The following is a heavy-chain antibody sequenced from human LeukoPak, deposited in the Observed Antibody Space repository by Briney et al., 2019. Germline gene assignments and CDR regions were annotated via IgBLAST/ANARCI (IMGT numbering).Heavy chain of an antibody. V-gene: IGHV3-49*04. CDR2: IRSKAYGGTT. Sequence: GGSLRLSCTASGFTFGDYAMSWVRQAPGKGLEWVGFIRSKAYGGTTEYAASVKGRFTISRDDSKSIAYLQMNSLKTEDTAVYYCTREVEYYYDSKSYYFDYWGQGTLVTVSS. J-gene: IGHJ4*02. CDR3: TREVEYYYDSKSYYFDY. CDR1: GFTFGDYA. D-gene: IGHD3-22*01.